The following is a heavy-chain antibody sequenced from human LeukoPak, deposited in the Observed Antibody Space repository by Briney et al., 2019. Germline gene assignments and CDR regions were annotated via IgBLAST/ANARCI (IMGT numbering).Heavy chain of an antibody. CDR3: ARAQGGYCSSTSCYPHAFDI. D-gene: IGHD2-2*01. Sequence: ASVKVSCKASGYTFTSYGISWVRQAPGQGLEWMGWISAYNGNTNYAQKLQGRVTMTTDTSTSTAYMELRSLRSDDTAVYYCARAQGGYCSSTSCYPHAFDIWGQGTMVTVSS. CDR1: GYTFTSYG. J-gene: IGHJ3*02. V-gene: IGHV1-18*01. CDR2: ISAYNGNT.